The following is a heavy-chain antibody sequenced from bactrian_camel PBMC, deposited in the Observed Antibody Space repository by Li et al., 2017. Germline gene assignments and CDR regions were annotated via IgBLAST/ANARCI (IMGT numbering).Heavy chain of an antibody. D-gene: IGHD2*01. V-gene: IGHV3S6*01. CDR3: ATLEYRGGSYPSIFGN. CDR1: GFTFSSYY. Sequence: HVQLVESGGGLVQPGGSLRLSCAASGFTFSSYYMNWVRQAPGKGLEWVSAIGLDGSSARYADSVKGRFTISRDNAKDTVYLQMNSLQSEDTALYYCATLEYRGGSYPSIFGNWGQGTQVTVS. CDR2: IGLDGSSA. J-gene: IGHJ6*01.